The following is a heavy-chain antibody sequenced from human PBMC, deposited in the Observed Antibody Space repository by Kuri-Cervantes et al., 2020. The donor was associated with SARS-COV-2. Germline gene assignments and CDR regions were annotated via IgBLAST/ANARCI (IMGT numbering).Heavy chain of an antibody. J-gene: IGHJ6*02. CDR2: IGTAGDP. CDR3: ARDQAHQGNYGMAV. CDR1: GFTFSSYD. D-gene: IGHD2-2*01. Sequence: GESLKISCAASGFTFSSYDMHWVRQATGKGLEWVSAIGTAGDPYYPGSVMGRFTISRDNSKNTLYLQMNSLRAEDTAVYYCARDQAHQGNYGMAVWGQGTTVTVSS. V-gene: IGHV3-13*05.